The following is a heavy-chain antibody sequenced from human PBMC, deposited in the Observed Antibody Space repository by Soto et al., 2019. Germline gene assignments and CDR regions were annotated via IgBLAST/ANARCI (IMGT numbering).Heavy chain of an antibody. J-gene: IGHJ4*02. V-gene: IGHV1-8*01. CDR3: ARERKVAGKYY. D-gene: IGHD6-19*01. CDR1: GYTFTSYD. Sequence: QVQLVQSVAEVKKPGASVKVSCKASGYTFTSYDINWVRQATGQGLEWMGWLNPNSGNTGYAQKLQGRVTMTRNTSISTAYMELSSLGSEDTVVYYCARERKVAGKYYWGQGTLVTVSS. CDR2: LNPNSGNT.